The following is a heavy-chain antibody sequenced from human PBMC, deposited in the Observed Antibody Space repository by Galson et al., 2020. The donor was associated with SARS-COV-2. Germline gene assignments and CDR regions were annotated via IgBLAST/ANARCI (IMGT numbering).Heavy chain of an antibody. J-gene: IGHJ4*02. Sequence: SETLSLTCTVSGVSISSYYWSCTRQPPGKGLEWIGHIYYSGSTNYNPSLKSRVTISVDTSKNQFSLKLSSVTAADTAVYYCARESYDSSGYYLAYFEYWGQGTRVTVSS. CDR1: GVSISSYY. V-gene: IGHV4-59*01. D-gene: IGHD3-22*01. CDR2: IYYSGST. CDR3: ARESYDSSGYYLAYFEY.